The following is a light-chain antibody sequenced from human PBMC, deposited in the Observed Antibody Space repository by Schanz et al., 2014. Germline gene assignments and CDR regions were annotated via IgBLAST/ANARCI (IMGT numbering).Light chain of an antibody. Sequence: EIVMTQSPGTLSLSPGERATLSCRASQSVSSSYLAWYQQKPGQAPRLLIYGASSRATGIPDRFSGSGSGTDFTLTISRLEPEDFAVYYCQQRSSWPPTFGQGTKLEIK. V-gene: IGKV3D-20*02. J-gene: IGKJ2*01. CDR1: QSVSSSY. CDR2: GAS. CDR3: QQRSSWPPT.